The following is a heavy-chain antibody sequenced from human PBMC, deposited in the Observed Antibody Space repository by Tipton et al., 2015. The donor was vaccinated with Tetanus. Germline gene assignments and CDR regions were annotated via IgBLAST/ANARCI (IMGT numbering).Heavy chain of an antibody. V-gene: IGHV4-4*07. D-gene: IGHD1-26*01. J-gene: IGHJ6*02. CDR3: ARDFRERSGTYYSYYYTMDV. CDR1: GGSLNTFY. Sequence: TLSLTCTVSGGSLNTFYWNWIRQPAGKGLEWSGRVYSSGGTNYNPSLKSRVTMSIDASKNHFSQELTSVTAADTAVYYCARDFRERSGTYYSYYYTMDVWGQGTTVTVSS. CDR2: VYSSGGT.